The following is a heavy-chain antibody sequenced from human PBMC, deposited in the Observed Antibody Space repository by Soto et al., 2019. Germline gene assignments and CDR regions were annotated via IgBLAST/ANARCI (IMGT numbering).Heavy chain of an antibody. D-gene: IGHD2-15*01. CDR1: GYTFTSYA. CDR3: ARDAYPTRWSSNLVVGARPYNYGMDV. Sequence: QVQLVQSGAEVKKPGASVKVSCKASGYTFTSYAMHWVRQAPGQRLEWMGWINAGNGNTKYSQKFQGRVTSTRDTSASTAYMELSSLRSEDTAVYYCARDAYPTRWSSNLVVGARPYNYGMDVWGQGTTVTVSS. CDR2: INAGNGNT. J-gene: IGHJ6*02. V-gene: IGHV1-3*01.